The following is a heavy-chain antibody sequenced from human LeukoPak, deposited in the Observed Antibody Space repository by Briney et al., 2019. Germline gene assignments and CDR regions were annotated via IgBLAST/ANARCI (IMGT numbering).Heavy chain of an antibody. CDR2: ISAYNGDT. V-gene: IGHV1-18*01. D-gene: IGHD1-26*01. J-gene: IGHJ5*02. CDR1: GYTFTNYG. Sequence: ASVKVSCKASGYTFTNYGITWVRQAHGQGLEWMGWISAYNGDTKNAQKFQGRVTLTTDTSTTTGYMELRSLRSDDTAVYYCARGGGTYPAYSWFDPWGQGTLVIVSS. CDR3: ARGGGTYPAYSWFDP.